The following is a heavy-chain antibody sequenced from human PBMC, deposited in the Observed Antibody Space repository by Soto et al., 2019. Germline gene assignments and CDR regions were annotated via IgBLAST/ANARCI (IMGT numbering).Heavy chain of an antibody. CDR1: GYTFTSYA. CDR2: INAGNVNT. Sequence: QVQLVQSGAEVKKPGASVKVSCKASGYTFTSYAMHWVRQAPGQRHVWMGWINAGNVNTKYSQKFQGRVTITRDTSASTAWMERSTLRSEDTAVYYCATGGDDCSGGSCYAGHWCGPWAQGSLVTVSS. J-gene: IGHJ5*02. CDR3: ATGGDDCSGGSCYAGHWCGP. D-gene: IGHD2-15*01. V-gene: IGHV1-3*01.